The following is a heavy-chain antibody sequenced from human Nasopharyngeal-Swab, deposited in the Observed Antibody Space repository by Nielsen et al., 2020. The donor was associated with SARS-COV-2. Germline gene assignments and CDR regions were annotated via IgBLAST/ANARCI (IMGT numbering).Heavy chain of an antibody. CDR1: GGSFSGYY. V-gene: IGHV4-34*01. CDR3: ARGAVVVPAALDY. Sequence: SETLSLTCAVYGGSFSGYYWSWIRQPPGKGLEWIGEINHSGSTNYSPSLKSRVTISVDTSKNQFSLKLSSVTAADTAVYYCARGAVVVPAALDYWGQGTLVTVSS. J-gene: IGHJ4*02. CDR2: INHSGST. D-gene: IGHD2-2*01.